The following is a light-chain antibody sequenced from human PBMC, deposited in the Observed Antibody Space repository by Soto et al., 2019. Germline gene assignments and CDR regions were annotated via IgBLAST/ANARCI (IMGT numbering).Light chain of an antibody. J-gene: IGKJ4*01. CDR1: QSVSSY. Sequence: EIVLTQSPATLSLSPGERATLSCRASQSVSSYLAWYQQKPGQAPRLLIYDASNRATGIPARFSGSGSGTDFTLTISSLEPEDFAVYYCQQYNNWPPEITFGGGTKVEIK. CDR3: QQYNNWPPEIT. CDR2: DAS. V-gene: IGKV3-11*01.